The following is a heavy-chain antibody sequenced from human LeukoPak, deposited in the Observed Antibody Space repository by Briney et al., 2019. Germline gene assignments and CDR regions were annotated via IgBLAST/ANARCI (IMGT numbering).Heavy chain of an antibody. CDR2: ISAYNGNT. J-gene: IGHJ4*02. V-gene: IGHV1-18*01. CDR1: GYTFTSYG. D-gene: IGHD3-10*01. Sequence: GASVKVSCKASGYTFTSYGISWVRQAPGQGLEWMGWISAYNGNTNYAQKLQGRVTMTRDTSTSTVYMELSSLRSEDTAVYYCASGPYYYNYYFDYWGQGTLVTVSS. CDR3: ASGPYYYNYYFDY.